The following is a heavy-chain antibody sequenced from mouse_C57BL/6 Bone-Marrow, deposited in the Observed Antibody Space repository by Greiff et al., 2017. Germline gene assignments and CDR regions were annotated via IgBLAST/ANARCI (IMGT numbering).Heavy chain of an antibody. CDR2: IRNKANGYTT. J-gene: IGHJ2*01. CDR3: ARVTTVVAHFDY. CDR1: GFTFTDYY. D-gene: IGHD1-1*01. V-gene: IGHV7-3*01. Sequence: EVQGVESGGGLVQPGGSLSLSCAASGFTFTDYYMSWVRQPPGKALEWLGFIRNKANGYTTEYSASVKGRFTISRDNSQSILYLQMNALRAEDSATYYCARVTTVVAHFDYWGQGTTLTVSS.